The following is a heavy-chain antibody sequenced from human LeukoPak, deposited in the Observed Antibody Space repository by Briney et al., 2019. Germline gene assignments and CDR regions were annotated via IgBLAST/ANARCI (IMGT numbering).Heavy chain of an antibody. CDR2: INHSGST. V-gene: IGHV4-34*01. Sequence: PSETLSLTCAVYGGSFSGYYWSRIRQPPGKGLEWIGEINHSGSTNYNPSLKSRVTISVDTSKNQFSLKLSSVTAADTAVYYCARRGGYNLFWFDPWGQGTLVTVSS. CDR1: GGSFSGYY. J-gene: IGHJ5*02. D-gene: IGHD5-24*01. CDR3: ARRGGYNLFWFDP.